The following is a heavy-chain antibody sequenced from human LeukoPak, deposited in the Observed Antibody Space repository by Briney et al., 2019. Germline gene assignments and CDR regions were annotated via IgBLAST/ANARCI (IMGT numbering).Heavy chain of an antibody. J-gene: IGHJ4*02. CDR3: AIDSSGYYRYFDY. V-gene: IGHV3-9*03. CDR2: ISWNGGSI. Sequence: GGSLRLSCAASGFTFDDYAMHWVRQAPGKGLEWVSGISWNGGSIAYADSVKGRFTISRDNAKNSLYLQMNSLRAEDMALYYCAIDSSGYYRYFDYWGQGTLVTVSS. CDR1: GFTFDDYA. D-gene: IGHD3-22*01.